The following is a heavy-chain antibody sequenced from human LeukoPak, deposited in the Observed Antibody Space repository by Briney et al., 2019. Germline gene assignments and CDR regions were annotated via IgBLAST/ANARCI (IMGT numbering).Heavy chain of an antibody. V-gene: IGHV1-18*01. CDR1: GYTFTSYG. CDR3: ARGGRPYYDFWSGFGGLEVDY. J-gene: IGHJ4*02. CDR2: ISAYNGNT. Sequence: GASVKVSCKASGYTFTSYGISWVRQAPGQGLEWMGWISAYNGNTNYAQKLQGRVTMTTDTSTSTAYMELRSLRSDDTAVYYCARGGRPYYDFWSGFGGLEVDYWGQGTLVTVSS. D-gene: IGHD3-3*01.